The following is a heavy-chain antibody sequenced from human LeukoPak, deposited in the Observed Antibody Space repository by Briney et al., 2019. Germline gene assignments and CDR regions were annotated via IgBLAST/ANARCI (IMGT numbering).Heavy chain of an antibody. V-gene: IGHV3-48*01. J-gene: IGHJ6*02. CDR2: ISSSSSTI. D-gene: IGHD4-17*01. CDR1: GFTFSNAW. CDR3: ARDLGD. Sequence: GGSLRLSCAASGFTFSNAWMSWVRQAPGKGLEWVSYISSSSSTIYYADSVKGRFTISRDNTKNSLYLQMNSLRAEDTAVYYCARDLGDWGQGTTVTVSS.